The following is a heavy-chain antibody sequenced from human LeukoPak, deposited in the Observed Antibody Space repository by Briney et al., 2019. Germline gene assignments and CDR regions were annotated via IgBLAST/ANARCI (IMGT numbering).Heavy chain of an antibody. CDR3: AREHPDSPLFQH. V-gene: IGHV1-69*05. CDR2: IIPIFGTA. J-gene: IGHJ1*01. CDR1: GGTFSCYA. Sequence: SVKVSCKASGGTFSCYAISWVRQAPGQGLEWMGGIIPIFGTANYAQKFQGRVTITTDESTSTAYMELSSLRSEDTAVYYCAREHPDSPLFQHWGQGTLVTVSS. D-gene: IGHD3-22*01.